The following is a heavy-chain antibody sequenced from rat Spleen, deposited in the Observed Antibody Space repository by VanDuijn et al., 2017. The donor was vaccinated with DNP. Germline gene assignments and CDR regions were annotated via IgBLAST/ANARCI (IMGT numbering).Heavy chain of an antibody. CDR2: MWSGGST. D-gene: IGHD1-1*01. V-gene: IGHV2-1*01. CDR3: ARSNYYSGVAVFDY. Sequence: QVQLKESGPGLVQPSQTLSLTCTVSGFSLTTNSVHWVRQPPGKGLEWVGAMWSGGSTDYNSTLKSRLSISRDTSKSQVFLKMNSLQTEDTGIYFCARSNYYSGVAVFDYWGLGVMVTVSS. CDR1: GFSLTTNS. J-gene: IGHJ2*01.